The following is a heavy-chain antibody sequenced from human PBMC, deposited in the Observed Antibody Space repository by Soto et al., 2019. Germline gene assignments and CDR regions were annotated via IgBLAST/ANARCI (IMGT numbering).Heavy chain of an antibody. D-gene: IGHD2-8*02. CDR3: ARDKITGLFDY. V-gene: IGHV4-39*07. CDR1: GGSISSSSFS. CDR2: IYYSEGISYSGST. Sequence: PSETLSLTCIVSGGSISSSSFSWGWLRQPPGKGLEWIGSIYYSEGISYSGSTYYNPSLKSRVTISVDTSKNQFSLKLTSVTAADTAVYYCARDKITGLFDYWGQGTLVTVS. J-gene: IGHJ4*02.